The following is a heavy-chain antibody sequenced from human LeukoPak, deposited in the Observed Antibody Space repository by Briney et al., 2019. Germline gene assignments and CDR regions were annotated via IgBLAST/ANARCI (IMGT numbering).Heavy chain of an antibody. J-gene: IGHJ3*02. CDR1: GFTFTSYY. CDR3: EKVTDYGDPSIGAFDI. D-gene: IGHD4-17*01. CDR2: IYYDRSNK. V-gene: IGHV3-30*18. Sequence: GGSVKLSCEASGFTFTSYYMHWVRQAPGKGLEWVAVIYYDRSNKNYADYFQGRVTITRDKSKNTLYLQMNRLRAEDTAVYYCEKVTDYGDPSIGAFDIWGQGTMVTASS.